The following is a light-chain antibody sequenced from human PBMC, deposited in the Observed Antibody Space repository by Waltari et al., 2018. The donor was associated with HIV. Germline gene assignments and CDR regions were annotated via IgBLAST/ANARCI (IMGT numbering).Light chain of an antibody. V-gene: IGLV1-47*01. J-gene: IGLJ2*01. CDR3: AAWDVSLRGLV. CDR2: KVN. CDR1: SANIGRNS. Sequence: QAALTQPPSASGTPGQRVTISCSGGSANIGRNSVSWFQQVPGTAPKPLSYKVNQRPSGVPDRFSASKSGTSASLAISGLRSEDEADYYCAAWDVSLRGLVFGGGTKLTVL.